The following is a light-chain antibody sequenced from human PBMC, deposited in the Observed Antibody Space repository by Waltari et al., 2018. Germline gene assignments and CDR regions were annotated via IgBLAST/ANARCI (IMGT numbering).Light chain of an antibody. CDR1: SSDVGGYNY. V-gene: IGLV2-11*01. CDR3: CSYAGTYSYV. J-gene: IGLJ1*01. CDR2: DVS. Sequence: QSALTQPRSVSGSPGPSVTISCTGTSSDVGGYNYVSWYQQHPGKAPKLMIYDVSERPSGVPDRFSGSKSGNTASLTISGLQAEDEGDYYCCSYAGTYSYVFGTGTKVTVL.